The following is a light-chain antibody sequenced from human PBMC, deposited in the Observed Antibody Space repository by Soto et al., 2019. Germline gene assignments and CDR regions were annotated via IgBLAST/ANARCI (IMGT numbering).Light chain of an antibody. CDR2: DAS. V-gene: IGKV3-11*01. CDR1: QSVRRY. Sequence: EIVLTQSPATLALSPGERATLSCRASQSVRRYLAWYQQKPGQAPRLLIYDASTRATGIPARFSGSGSETDFTLTITSLXPEDFAVYYCQQRNNWPPSPFGQGTRLETK. CDR3: QQRNNWPPSP. J-gene: IGKJ5*01.